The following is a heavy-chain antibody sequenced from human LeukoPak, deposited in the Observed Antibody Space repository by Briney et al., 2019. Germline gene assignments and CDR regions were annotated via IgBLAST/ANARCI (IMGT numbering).Heavy chain of an antibody. CDR1: GYSISSGYY. CDR2: IYHSGST. V-gene: IGHV4-38-2*01. J-gene: IGHJ5*02. D-gene: IGHD2-21*01. Sequence: PSETLSLTCAVSGYSISSGYYWGWIRQPPGKGLEWIGSIYHSGSTYYNPSLKSRVTISVDTSTTQSSLKLSSVTAADTAVYYCATHIVVVIATNWFDPWGQGTLVIASS. CDR3: ATHIVVVIATNWFDP.